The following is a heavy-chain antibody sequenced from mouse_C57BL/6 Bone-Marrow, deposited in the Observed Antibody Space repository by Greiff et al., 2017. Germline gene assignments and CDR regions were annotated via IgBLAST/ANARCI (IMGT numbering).Heavy chain of an antibody. CDR1: GYTFTSYW. D-gene: IGHD1-1*01. CDR2: IYPGSGST. V-gene: IGHV1-55*01. J-gene: IGHJ2*01. Sequence: QVQLQQPGAELVKPGASVKMSCKASGYTFTSYWITWVKQRPGQGLEWIGDIYPGSGSTNYNEKFKSKATLTVDTSSSTAYMQLSSLTSEDYAFYYCARSYGSSLDYWGQGTTLTASS. CDR3: ARSYGSSLDY.